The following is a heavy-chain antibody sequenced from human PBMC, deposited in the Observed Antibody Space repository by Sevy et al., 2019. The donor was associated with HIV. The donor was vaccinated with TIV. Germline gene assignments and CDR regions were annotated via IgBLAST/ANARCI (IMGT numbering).Heavy chain of an antibody. CDR2: ISYDGCSK. J-gene: IGHJ4*02. Sequence: GGSLRLSCAASGFIFSTYPMHWVRQAPGKGLEWVAVISYDGCSKHYADSVRGRFTISRDNSKDTLFLQMNSLRAEDTAVYYCARDSGYSGYDYPGNYSGQGTLVTVSS. CDR1: GFIFSTYP. CDR3: ARDSGYSGYDYPGNY. D-gene: IGHD5-12*01. V-gene: IGHV3-30-3*01.